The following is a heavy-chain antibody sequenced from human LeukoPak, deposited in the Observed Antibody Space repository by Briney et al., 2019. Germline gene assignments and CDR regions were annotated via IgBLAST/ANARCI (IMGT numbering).Heavy chain of an antibody. Sequence: GGSLRLSCATSGFTFNSYVMSWVRRAPGKGLEWVSGISSGGGGASYADSVKGRFIIFRDTSKDTLYLQMNSLRAGNTAVYYCVKGPGRTTSSLMWGQGTMVSVSS. CDR2: ISSGGGGA. CDR3: VKGPGRTTSSLM. D-gene: IGHD2-2*01. CDR1: GFTFNSYV. J-gene: IGHJ3*01. V-gene: IGHV3-23*01.